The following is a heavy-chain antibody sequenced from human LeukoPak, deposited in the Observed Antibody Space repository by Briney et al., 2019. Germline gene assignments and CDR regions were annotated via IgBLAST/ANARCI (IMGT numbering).Heavy chain of an antibody. Sequence: GSLRLSCAASGFTLSNAWMNWVRQAPGKGLEWIGSIYHSGSTYYNPSLKSRVTISVDTSKNQFSLKLSSVTAADTAVYYCAFGLRGGRFDYWGQGTLVTVSS. D-gene: IGHD3-16*01. CDR1: GFTLSNAW. J-gene: IGHJ4*02. CDR2: IYHSGST. CDR3: AFGLRGGRFDY. V-gene: IGHV4-38-2*01.